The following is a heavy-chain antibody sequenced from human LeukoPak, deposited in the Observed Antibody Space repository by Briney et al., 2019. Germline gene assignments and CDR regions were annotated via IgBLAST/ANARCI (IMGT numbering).Heavy chain of an antibody. CDR3: VPGGGVSCYDLLDY. J-gene: IGHJ4*02. CDR2: INQDGSKE. Sequence: GGSLRLSCAASGFTFSNYWMTWVRHAPGKGLEWVAHINQDGSKEYYMDSVKARFTISRDNAKNSLSLQMNSLRAEDTAVYYCVPGGGVSCYDLLDYWGQGTLVTVSS. D-gene: IGHD5-12*01. CDR1: GFTFSNYW. V-gene: IGHV3-7*01.